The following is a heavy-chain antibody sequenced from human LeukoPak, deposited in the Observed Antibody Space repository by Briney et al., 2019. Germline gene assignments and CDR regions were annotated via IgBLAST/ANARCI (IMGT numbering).Heavy chain of an antibody. CDR3: ARLETSVTEHNWFDP. CDR2: IGGSNYYRGST. J-gene: IGHJ5*02. Sequence: PSETLSLTCTVSGASISSSAYYWGWIRQPPGKELEWIGSIGGSNYYRGSTYYNPSLKGRVTIHVDTSKDQFSLKLSSVTAADTAVYYCARLETSVTEHNWFDPWGQGTLVTVSS. CDR1: GASISSSAYY. V-gene: IGHV4-39*01. D-gene: IGHD2-21*02.